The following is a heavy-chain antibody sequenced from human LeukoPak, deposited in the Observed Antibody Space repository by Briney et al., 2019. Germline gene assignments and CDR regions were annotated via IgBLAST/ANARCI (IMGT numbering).Heavy chain of an antibody. CDR3: ARAPLANIVVVPTDLDY. CDR1: GFTFSSYS. CDR2: ISSSSSTI. V-gene: IGHV3-48*01. D-gene: IGHD2-2*01. Sequence: GGSLRLSCAASGFTFSSYSMNWVRQAPGKGLEWVSYISSSSSTIYYADSVKGRFTISRDNAKNSLYLQMNSLRAEDTAVYYCARAPLANIVVVPTDLDYWGQGTLVTVSS. J-gene: IGHJ4*02.